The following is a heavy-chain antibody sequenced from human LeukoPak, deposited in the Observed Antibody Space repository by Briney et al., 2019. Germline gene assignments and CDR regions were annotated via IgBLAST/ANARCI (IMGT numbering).Heavy chain of an antibody. CDR2: ISTSGST. V-gene: IGHV4-4*07. D-gene: IGHD3-22*01. CDR1: GGSISSYY. Sequence: SETLSLICTVSGGSISSYYWSWIRQPPGKGLEWIARISTSGSTNYNPSLKSRVTMSVDTSNNQFSLKLSSVTAADTAVYYCARVSHYYDSSGYYYVRAFDIWGQGTMVTVSS. CDR3: ARVSHYYDSSGYYYVRAFDI. J-gene: IGHJ3*02.